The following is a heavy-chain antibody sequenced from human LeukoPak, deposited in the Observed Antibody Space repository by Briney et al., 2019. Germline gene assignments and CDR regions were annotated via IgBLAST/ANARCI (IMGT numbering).Heavy chain of an antibody. CDR3: ARDNSVRDEAWWFNP. CDR2: ISAYNVNT. Sequence: ASVKVPCKASGYTFTRYGVTWVRQAPGQGLEWMGWISAYNVNTNYAQKLQGRVTMTTDTSTSTAYMELRSLRSEDTAVYYCARDNSVRDEAWWFNPWGQGTLVTVSS. J-gene: IGHJ5*02. V-gene: IGHV1-18*01. D-gene: IGHD5-24*01. CDR1: GYTFTRYG.